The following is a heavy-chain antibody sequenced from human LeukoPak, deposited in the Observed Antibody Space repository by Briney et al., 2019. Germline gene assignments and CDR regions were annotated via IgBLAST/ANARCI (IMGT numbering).Heavy chain of an antibody. V-gene: IGHV4-34*01. CDR3: ASGAALYTAIASFDY. J-gene: IGHJ4*02. Sequence: SETLSLTCAVYGGSFSGYYWSWIRQPPGKGLEWIGEINHSGSTNYNPSLKSRVTISVDTSKNQFSLKLSSVTAADTAVYYCASGAALYTAIASFDYWGQGTLVTVPS. CDR2: INHSGST. CDR1: GGSFSGYY. D-gene: IGHD5-18*01.